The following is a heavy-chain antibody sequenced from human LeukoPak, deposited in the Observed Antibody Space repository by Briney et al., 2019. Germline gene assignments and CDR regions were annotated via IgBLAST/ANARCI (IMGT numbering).Heavy chain of an antibody. CDR3: ARLKNPTGPYYGMDV. V-gene: IGHV3-23*01. D-gene: IGHD3-10*01. J-gene: IGHJ6*02. CDR2: MSVSGDAT. CDR1: GFTFYDYG. Sequence: GGSLRLSCAASGFTFYDYGMSWVRQAPGKGLEWVSAMSVSGDATYYGDSVKGRFTISRDNSKHTVYLQLNSLRPEHTALYYCARLKNPTGPYYGMDVWGQGTTVTVS.